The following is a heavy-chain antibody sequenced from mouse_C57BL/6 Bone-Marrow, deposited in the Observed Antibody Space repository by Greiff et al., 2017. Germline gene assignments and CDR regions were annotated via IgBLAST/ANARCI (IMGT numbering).Heavy chain of an antibody. Sequence: EVKLVESGAGLVKPGGSLKLSCAASGFTFSSYAMSWVRQTPEKRLEWVAYISSGGDYIYYADTVKGRFTISRDNARNTLYLQMSSLKSEDTAMYYCTREDYYGSSPSYYAMDYWGQGTSVTVSS. V-gene: IGHV5-9-1*02. J-gene: IGHJ4*01. CDR3: TREDYYGSSPSYYAMDY. D-gene: IGHD1-1*01. CDR1: GFTFSSYA. CDR2: ISSGGDYI.